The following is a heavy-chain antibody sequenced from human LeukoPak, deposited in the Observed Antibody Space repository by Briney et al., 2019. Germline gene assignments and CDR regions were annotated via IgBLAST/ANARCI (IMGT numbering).Heavy chain of an antibody. J-gene: IGHJ6*02. V-gene: IGHV4-31*03. Sequence: SETLSLTCTVSGGSISSGGYYWSWMRQHPGKGLEWIGYIYYSGSTYYNPSLKSRVTISVDTSKNQFSLKLSSVTAADTAVYYCARSMTTVTTRFFHYGMDVWGQGTTVTVSS. CDR1: GGSISSGGYY. CDR3: ARSMTTVTTRFFHYGMDV. CDR2: IYYSGST. D-gene: IGHD4-17*01.